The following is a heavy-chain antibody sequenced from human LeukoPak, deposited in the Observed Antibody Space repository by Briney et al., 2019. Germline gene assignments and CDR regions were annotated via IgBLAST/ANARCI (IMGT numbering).Heavy chain of an antibody. CDR2: INPNSGGT. CDR3: ASLHWDIVVVPAAITKGTVDY. V-gene: IGHV1-2*02. D-gene: IGHD2-2*02. J-gene: IGHJ4*02. CDR1: GYTFTGYY. Sequence: ASVKVSCKASGYTFTGYYMHWVRQAPGQGLEWMGWINPNSGGTNYAQKFQGGVTMTRDTSISTACMELSRLRSDDTAVYYCASLHWDIVVVPAAITKGTVDYWGQGTLVTVSS.